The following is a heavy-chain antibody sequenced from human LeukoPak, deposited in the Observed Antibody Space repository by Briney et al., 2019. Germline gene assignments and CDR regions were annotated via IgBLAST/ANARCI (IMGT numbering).Heavy chain of an antibody. V-gene: IGHV1-24*01. J-gene: IGHJ4*02. CDR2: FDPEDGET. CDR1: GYTLTELS. D-gene: IGHD5-18*01. Sequence: ASVKVSCKVSGYTLTELSMHWVRQAPGKGLEWMGGFDPEDGETIYAQKFQGRVTMTEVTSTDTAYMELSSLRSEDTAVYYCATFNSYGYCFDYWGQGTLVTVSS. CDR3: ATFNSYGYCFDY.